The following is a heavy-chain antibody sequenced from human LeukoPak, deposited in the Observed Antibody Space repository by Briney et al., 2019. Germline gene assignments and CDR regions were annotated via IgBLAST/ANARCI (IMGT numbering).Heavy chain of an antibody. J-gene: IGHJ4*02. V-gene: IGHV5-51*01. Sequence: GESLKISCKGSGNRFSNYWIGWVRQMPGKDLEWMGIIYPGDSTTRYSPSFQGQVTISADKSINTAYLQWSSLKASDTAMYYCATTPGNWGQGTLVTVSS. CDR1: GNRFSNYW. CDR3: ATTPGN. CDR2: IYPGDSTT. D-gene: IGHD1-26*01.